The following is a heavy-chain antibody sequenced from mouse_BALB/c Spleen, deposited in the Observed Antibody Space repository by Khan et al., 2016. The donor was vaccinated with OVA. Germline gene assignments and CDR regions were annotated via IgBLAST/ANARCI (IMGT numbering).Heavy chain of an antibody. Sequence: VQLQESGPDLVAPSQSLSITCTVSGFSLTTYGVHWVRQPPGKGLEWLGVIWSDGKTTYNSPLKSRLSISKDNSKSQVFLKMNSLQTDDTAMYPCARSTFYALDYWGQGTSVTVSS. J-gene: IGHJ4*01. CDR3: ARSTFYALDY. V-gene: IGHV2-6-2*01. CDR2: IWSDGKT. CDR1: GFSLTTYG.